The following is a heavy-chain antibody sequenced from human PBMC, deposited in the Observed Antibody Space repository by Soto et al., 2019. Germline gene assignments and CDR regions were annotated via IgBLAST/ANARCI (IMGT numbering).Heavy chain of an antibody. CDR3: ATDPDGSGWFDH. CDR2: ITDDGSEK. CDR1: GFTFRNFA. D-gene: IGHD6-25*01. J-gene: IGHJ5*02. V-gene: IGHV3-30*04. Sequence: PGGSLRLSCVGSGFTFRNFALSWVRQAPGKGLELVAIITDDGSEKYYADSVKGRFTISRDDSKNSLYLQMNSLRTDDTAIYYCATDPDGSGWFDHWGQGTLVTVSS.